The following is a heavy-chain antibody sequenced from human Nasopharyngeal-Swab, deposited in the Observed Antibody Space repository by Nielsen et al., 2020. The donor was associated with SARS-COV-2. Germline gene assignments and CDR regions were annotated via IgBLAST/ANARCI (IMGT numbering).Heavy chain of an antibody. Sequence: GSLTLSCTVSGGSVTDTDYFWGWFRQPPVTGLEWLGNINYSGRTFYNPSLKSRVSISVDRPKNQFSLKLHTVTAADTAVYYCASYLGVDGQKRFDYWGQGTLVTVSS. CDR3: ASYLGVDGQKRFDY. D-gene: IGHD5-24*01. V-gene: IGHV4-39*01. CDR2: INYSGRT. J-gene: IGHJ4*02. CDR1: GGSVTDTDYF.